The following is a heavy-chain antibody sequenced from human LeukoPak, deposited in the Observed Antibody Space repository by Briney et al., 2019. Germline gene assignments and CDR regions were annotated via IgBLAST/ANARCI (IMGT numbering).Heavy chain of an antibody. D-gene: IGHD1-1*01. V-gene: IGHV3-7*03. CDR2: IKEDGSRR. CDR3: ATHWRGR. CDR1: GFTFSSYA. Sequence: GVLRLSCAASGFTFSSYAMSWVRQAPGKGPEWLANIKEDGSRRYYSESVRGRFTISRDNPENSLYLQMNSLRAEDTAVYYCATHWRGRWGQGTLVTVSS. J-gene: IGHJ4*02.